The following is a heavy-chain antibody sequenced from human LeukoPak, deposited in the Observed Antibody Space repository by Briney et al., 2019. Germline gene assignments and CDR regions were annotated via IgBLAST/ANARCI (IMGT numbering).Heavy chain of an antibody. D-gene: IGHD3-16*01. Sequence: GGSLRLACAASGFTFSSYWMNWDRQAPGKGLEWVASINHNGNVNYYVDSVKGRFTTSRDNAKNSLYLQMSNLRAEDTAVYFCARGGGLDVWGQGATVTVSS. CDR1: GFTFSSYW. J-gene: IGHJ6*02. CDR3: ARGGGLDV. V-gene: IGHV3-7*03. CDR2: INHNGNVN.